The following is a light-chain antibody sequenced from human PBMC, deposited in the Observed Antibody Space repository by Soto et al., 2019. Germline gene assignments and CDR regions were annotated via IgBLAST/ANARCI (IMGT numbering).Light chain of an antibody. Sequence: QSVLTQPPSASGSLGQSVTISCTGTSSDIGGYNYVSWYQRNPGKAPRLMIYEVTKRPSGVPGRFSGSKSGNTASLTVSGLQAEDEADYYCSSYAGGNDYVVFGGGTKVTVL. CDR3: SSYAGGNDYVV. CDR2: EVT. J-gene: IGLJ2*01. CDR1: SSDIGGYNY. V-gene: IGLV2-8*01.